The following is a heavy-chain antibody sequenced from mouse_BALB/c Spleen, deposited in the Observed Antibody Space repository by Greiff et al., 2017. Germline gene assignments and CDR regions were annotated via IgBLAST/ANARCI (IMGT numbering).Heavy chain of an antibody. Sequence: EVKLVESGGGLVKPGGSLKLSCAASGFTFSDYYMYWVRQTPEKRLEWVATISDGGSYTYYPDSVKGRFTISRDNAKNNLYLQMSSLKSEDTAMYYCAREGYRYEAVYFDYWGQGTTLTVSS. V-gene: IGHV5-4*02. D-gene: IGHD2-14*01. J-gene: IGHJ2*01. CDR3: AREGYRYEAVYFDY. CDR1: GFTFSDYY. CDR2: ISDGGSYT.